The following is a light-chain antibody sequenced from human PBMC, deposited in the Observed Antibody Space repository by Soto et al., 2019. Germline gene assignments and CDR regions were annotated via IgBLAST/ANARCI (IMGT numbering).Light chain of an antibody. J-gene: IGKJ1*01. CDR3: QQYNNWPRT. Sequence: EIVMTQSPATLSVSTGERATLSCGASQSVSSDLAWYHQKPGQAPRLLIYGASTRATGTPARFSGSGSGTEFTLTINSLHSEDFAVYYCQQYNNWPRTLGQGTKVDIK. CDR1: QSVSSD. CDR2: GAS. V-gene: IGKV3-15*01.